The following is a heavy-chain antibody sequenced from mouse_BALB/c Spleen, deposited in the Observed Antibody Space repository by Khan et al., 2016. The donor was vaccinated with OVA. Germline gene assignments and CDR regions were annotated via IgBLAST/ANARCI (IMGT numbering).Heavy chain of an antibody. J-gene: IGHJ1*01. CDR2: IYPGSGNT. Sequence: VQLQQSGPELVKPGASVKMSCKASGYTFTDYVISWVKQRPGQGLEWIGEIYPGSGNTYYNEKFKGKATLTADKSSNTAYMQLSSLTSEDSAVYFYARPTYYSGSNSYCHFAVWGAGTTVTGSS. CDR3: ARPTYYSGSNSYCHFAV. CDR1: GYTFTDYV. D-gene: IGHD1-1*01. V-gene: IGHV1-77*01.